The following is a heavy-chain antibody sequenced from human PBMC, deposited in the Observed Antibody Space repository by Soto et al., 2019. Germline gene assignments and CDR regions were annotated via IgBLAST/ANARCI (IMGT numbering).Heavy chain of an antibody. CDR1: GGTFSSYA. D-gene: IGHD4-17*01. V-gene: IGHV1-69*12. CDR3: ASEDYGGNSYFPH. Sequence: QVQLVQSGAEVKKPGSSVKVSCKASGGTFSSYAISWVRQAPGQGLVWMGGLVPIFGTANYAQKFQGRVTITADESTSTAYMELSSLRSEDTAVYYCASEDYGGNSYFPHWGQGTLVTVSS. CDR2: LVPIFGTA. J-gene: IGHJ1*01.